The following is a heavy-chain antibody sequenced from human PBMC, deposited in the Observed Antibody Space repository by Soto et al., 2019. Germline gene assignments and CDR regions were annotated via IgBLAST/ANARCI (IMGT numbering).Heavy chain of an antibody. CDR1: GSTFSSYD. CDR2: ITPDGNTA. J-gene: IGHJ3*02. Sequence: QVQLVESGGDVVQPGRSLRLSCAASGSTFSSYDIHWVRQAPGKGLEWVADITPDGNTAYYADSVKGRFTVSRDNARNTVYLQVQSLRPEDTAVYHCVRGPSHGAFDILGQGTLVSVSS. V-gene: IGHV3-30-3*01. CDR3: VRGPSHGAFDI.